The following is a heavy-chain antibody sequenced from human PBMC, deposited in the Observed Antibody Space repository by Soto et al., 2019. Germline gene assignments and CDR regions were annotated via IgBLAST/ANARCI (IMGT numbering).Heavy chain of an antibody. CDR3: ATQFYSSGRHYQLDY. Sequence: EVQLLESGGGLVQPGGSLRLSCAASGFTFSSYAMSWVRQAPGKGLEWVSSISVSSGGPYYTDSVKGRFTISRDNSKNTLNLEMNSLRAEDTAVYYCATQFYSSGRHYQLDYWGQGTLVTVSS. V-gene: IGHV3-23*01. J-gene: IGHJ4*02. D-gene: IGHD3-10*01. CDR1: GFTFSSYA. CDR2: ISVSSGGP.